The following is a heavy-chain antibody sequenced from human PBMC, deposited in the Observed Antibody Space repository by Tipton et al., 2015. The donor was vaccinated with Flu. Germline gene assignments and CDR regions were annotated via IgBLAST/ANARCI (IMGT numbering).Heavy chain of an antibody. CDR3: AREQPGSYWFNT. D-gene: IGHD1-1*01. Sequence: QLVQSGAEVRKPGASVKLSCKASGYTFTSYHMHWVRQAPGQGLEWMGIINRSGGATYTQNFQGRVTMTRDTSTSTVYLEMSSLRSEDTAFYYCAREQPGSYWFNTWGQGSLETVSS. V-gene: IGHV1-46*01. J-gene: IGHJ5*02. CDR1: GYTFTSYH. CDR2: INRSGGA.